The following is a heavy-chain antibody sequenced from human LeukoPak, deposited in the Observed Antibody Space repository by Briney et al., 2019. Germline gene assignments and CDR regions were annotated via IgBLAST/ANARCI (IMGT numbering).Heavy chain of an antibody. J-gene: IGHJ6*03. Sequence: GGSLRLSCAASGFTFSSYEMNWVRQAPGKGLEWVSAISGSGGSTYYADSVKGQFTISRDNSKNTLFLQMHSLRAEDTAVYYCAKQTDYGDYYYYMDVWGKGTTVTVSS. CDR3: AKQTDYGDYYYYMDV. D-gene: IGHD4-17*01. V-gene: IGHV3-23*01. CDR1: GFTFSSYE. CDR2: ISGSGGST.